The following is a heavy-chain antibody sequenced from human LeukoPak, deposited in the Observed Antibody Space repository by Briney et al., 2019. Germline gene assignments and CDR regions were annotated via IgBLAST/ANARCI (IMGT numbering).Heavy chain of an antibody. D-gene: IGHD2-21*01. CDR1: GGTFSSYA. J-gene: IGHJ5*02. V-gene: IGHV1-69*13. CDR3: ARGTPDSSWFDP. Sequence: ASVKVSCKASGGTFSSYAISWARQAPGQGLEWMGGIIPIFGTANYAQKFQGRVTITADESTSTAYMELSSLRSEDTAVYYCARGTPDSSWFDPWGQGTLVTVSS. CDR2: IIPIFGTA.